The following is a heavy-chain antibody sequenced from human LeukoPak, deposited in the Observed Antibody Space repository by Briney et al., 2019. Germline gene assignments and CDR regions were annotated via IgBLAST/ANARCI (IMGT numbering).Heavy chain of an antibody. CDR1: GGSSIGYY. J-gene: IGHJ5*02. V-gene: IGHV4-34*01. CDR3: ARGRSGYSYGYGNWFDP. D-gene: IGHD5-18*01. Sequence: SETLSLTCAIYGGSSIGYYWSWIRQPPGKGLEWIGEINHSGSTNYNPSLKSRVTISVDTSKNQFSLKLSSVTAADTAVYYCARGRSGYSYGYGNWFDPWGQGTLVTVSS. CDR2: INHSGST.